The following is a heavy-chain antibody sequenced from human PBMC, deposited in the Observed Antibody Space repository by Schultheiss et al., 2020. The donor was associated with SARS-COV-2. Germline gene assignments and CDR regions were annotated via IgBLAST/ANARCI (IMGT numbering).Heavy chain of an antibody. D-gene: IGHD6-13*01. V-gene: IGHV4-39*07. CDR3: AREVAAAGTRAFDY. J-gene: IGHJ4*02. CDR2: INHSGST. CDR1: GGSISSGGYY. Sequence: SETLSLTCTVSGGSISSGGYYWSWIRQPPGKGLEWIGEINHSGSTNYNPSLKSRVTISVDTSKNQFSLKLSSVTAADTAVYYCAREVAAAGTRAFDYWGQGTLVTVSS.